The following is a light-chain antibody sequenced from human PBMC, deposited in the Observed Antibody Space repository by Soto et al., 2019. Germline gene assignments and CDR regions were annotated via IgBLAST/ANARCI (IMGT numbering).Light chain of an antibody. CDR1: QSFTGT. J-gene: IGKJ1*01. V-gene: IGKV1-5*01. CDR2: DAS. Sequence: DIQMTQSPSTLSASVGDRVTITCRASQSFTGTLAWYQQKPGKAPNLLIFDASSLERVVPSRFSGSGSGTEFTLTISSLQPDAFATYYSQQYATYSRTFGQGTKVEIK. CDR3: QQYATYSRT.